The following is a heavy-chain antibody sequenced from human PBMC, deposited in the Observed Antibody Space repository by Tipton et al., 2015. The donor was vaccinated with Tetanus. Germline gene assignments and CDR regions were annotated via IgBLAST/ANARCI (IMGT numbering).Heavy chain of an antibody. CDR2: IYYSGST. D-gene: IGHD4-11*01. CDR3: ARGTTLDY. V-gene: IGHV4-59*01. J-gene: IGHJ4*02. Sequence: TLSLTCTVSGGSISPYYWSWIRQPPGKGLEWIGYIYYSGSTNYNPSLESRVTISVDTSKNQFSLNLSSVTAVDTAVYYCARGTTLDYWGQGTLVTVSS. CDR1: GGSISPYY.